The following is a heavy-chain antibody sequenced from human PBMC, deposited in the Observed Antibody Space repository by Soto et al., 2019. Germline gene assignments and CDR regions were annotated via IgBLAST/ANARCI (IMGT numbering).Heavy chain of an antibody. V-gene: IGHV3-21*01. J-gene: IGHJ4*02. CDR2: ISSSSSYI. Sequence: PGGSLRLSCAASGFTFSSYSMNWVRQAPGKGLEWVSFISSSSSYIYYADSVKGRFTISRDNAENSLFLQMNSLRVEDTALYYCARDMYSGYDSTYKYYFDYWGQGTLVTFSS. CDR3: ARDMYSGYDSTYKYYFDY. D-gene: IGHD5-12*01. CDR1: GFTFSSYS.